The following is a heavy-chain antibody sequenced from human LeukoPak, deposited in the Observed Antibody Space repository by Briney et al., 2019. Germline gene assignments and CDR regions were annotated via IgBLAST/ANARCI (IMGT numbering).Heavy chain of an antibody. Sequence: GGSLRLSCLASGFTFSNYAMTWVRQAPGKGLEWVSAITGSGPTTYYAASVKGRFTISRDNTNNLVFLQMSSLRAEDTAVYYCAKAPDSVWGSYRNNYFDSWGQGTLVSAS. CDR3: AKAPDSVWGSYRNNYFDS. D-gene: IGHD3-16*02. CDR2: ITGSGPTT. V-gene: IGHV3-23*01. J-gene: IGHJ5*01. CDR1: GFTFSNYA.